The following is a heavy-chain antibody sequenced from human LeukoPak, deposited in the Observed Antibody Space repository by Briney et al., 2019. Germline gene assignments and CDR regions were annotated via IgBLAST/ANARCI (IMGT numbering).Heavy chain of an antibody. CDR1: GFIFDDYA. CDR3: AKATGYSSGSVDY. CDR2: ISWNSGSI. J-gene: IGHJ4*02. V-gene: IGHV3-9*03. D-gene: IGHD5-18*01. Sequence: GGSLRLSCATSGFIFDDYAMHWVRQAPGKGLEWVSGISWNSGSIGYADAVKGRFTISRDNAKNSLYLEMNSLRAEDMAFYYCAKATGYSSGSVDYWGQGTLVTVSS.